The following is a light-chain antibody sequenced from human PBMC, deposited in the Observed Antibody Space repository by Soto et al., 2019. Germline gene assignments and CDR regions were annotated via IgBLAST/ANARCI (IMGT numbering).Light chain of an antibody. CDR3: QQANSSPFI. V-gene: IGKV1D-12*01. CDR2: GAS. J-gene: IGKJ2*01. Sequence: DIQMTQSPSSVSASVGYRFTITCRASRDISTWLAWYQQKPGKAPKLLIYGASNLQSGVPSRFRGRGSGTDFTLTISSLPPEDFGSYYCQQANSSPFIFAQGTKVDIK. CDR1: RDISTW.